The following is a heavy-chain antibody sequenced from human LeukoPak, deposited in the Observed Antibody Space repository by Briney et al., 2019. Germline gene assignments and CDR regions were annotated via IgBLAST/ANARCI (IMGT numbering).Heavy chain of an antibody. D-gene: IGHD3-22*01. CDR3: ARDLDPYDSSGYSFDY. CDR1: GYTFTGYY. J-gene: IGHJ4*02. Sequence: ASVKVSCKASGYTFTGYYMHWVRQVPGQGLEWMGWINPNSGGTNYAQKFQGRVTMTRDTSISTAYMELSRLRSDDTAVYYRARDLDPYDSSGYSFDYWGQGTLVTVSS. V-gene: IGHV1-2*02. CDR2: INPNSGGT.